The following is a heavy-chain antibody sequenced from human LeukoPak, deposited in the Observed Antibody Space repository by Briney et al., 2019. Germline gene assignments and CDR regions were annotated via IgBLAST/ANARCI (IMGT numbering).Heavy chain of an antibody. Sequence: ASVKVSCKVSGYTLTELSMHWVRQAPGKGLEWMGGFDPEDGETIYAQKLQGRVTMTEDTSTDIAYMELSSLRSEDTAVYYCAAHPRYCSSTSCYSSFDFWGQGSLVTVSS. D-gene: IGHD2-2*01. CDR3: AAHPRYCSSTSCYSSFDF. CDR2: FDPEDGET. CDR1: GYTLTELS. V-gene: IGHV1-24*01. J-gene: IGHJ4*02.